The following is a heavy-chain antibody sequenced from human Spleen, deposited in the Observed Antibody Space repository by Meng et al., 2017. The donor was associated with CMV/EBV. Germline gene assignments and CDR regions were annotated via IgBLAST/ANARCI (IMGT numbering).Heavy chain of an antibody. V-gene: IGHV3-49*04. CDR2: IRSKGFGGTT. D-gene: IGHD1-26*01. Sequence: GGSLRLSCTASGFTIRDYSLTWVRQAPGKGLEWVGFIRSKGFGGTTEYAASVKGRFTISRDDSKSIAYLQMNSLKTEDTAVYYCTRAPIGWELNYFDYWGQGTLVTVSS. CDR1: GFTIRDYS. CDR3: TRAPIGWELNYFDY. J-gene: IGHJ4*02.